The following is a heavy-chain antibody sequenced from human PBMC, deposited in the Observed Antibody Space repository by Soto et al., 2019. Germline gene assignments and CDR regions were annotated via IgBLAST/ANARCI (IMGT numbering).Heavy chain of an antibody. CDR2: ISYDGSNK. D-gene: IGHD3-3*01. V-gene: IGHV3-30*18. CDR1: GFTFSSYG. J-gene: IGHJ4*02. CDR3: AKDSGGYDFWSGYLDY. Sequence: QVQLVESGGGVVQPGRSLRLSCAASGFTFSSYGMHWVRQAPGKGLEWVAVISYDGSNKYYADSVKGRFTISRDNSKNTLYPQMNSLRAEDTAVYYCAKDSGGYDFWSGYLDYWGQGTLVTVSS.